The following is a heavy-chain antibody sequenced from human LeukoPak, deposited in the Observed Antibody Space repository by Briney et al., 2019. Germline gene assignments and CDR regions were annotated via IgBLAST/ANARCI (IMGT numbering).Heavy chain of an antibody. Sequence: GGSLRLSCAASGFTFSSYSMNWVRQAPGKGLEWVSSISRSSSSYIYYADSVKGRFTISRDNAKNSLYLQMNSLRAEDTAVYYCAREDVVVVAATQYYYYYGMDVWGQGTTVTVSS. D-gene: IGHD2-15*01. J-gene: IGHJ6*02. V-gene: IGHV3-21*04. CDR3: AREDVVVVAATQYYYYYGMDV. CDR2: ISRSSSSYI. CDR1: GFTFSSYS.